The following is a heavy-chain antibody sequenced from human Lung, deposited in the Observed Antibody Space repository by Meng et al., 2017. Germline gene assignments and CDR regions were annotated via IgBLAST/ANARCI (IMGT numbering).Heavy chain of an antibody. CDR1: GGSFSDYY. V-gene: IGHV4-34*01. CDR2: INHSGST. CDR3: ARGPTTMAHDFDY. Sequence: VQLKPGGAGRLKPSETLSLTCVVSGGSFSDYYWSWIRQPPGKGLEWIGEINHSGSTNYNPSLESRATISVDTSQNNLSLKLSSVTAADSAVYYCARGPTTMAHDFDYWGQGTLVTVAS. J-gene: IGHJ4*02. D-gene: IGHD4-11*01.